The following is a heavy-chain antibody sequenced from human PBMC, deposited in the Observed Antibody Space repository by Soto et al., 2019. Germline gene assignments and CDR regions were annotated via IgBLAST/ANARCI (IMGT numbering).Heavy chain of an antibody. CDR3: ARDGCSPPSCWVL. V-gene: IGHV3-66*01. Sequence: GGSLRLSCAASGFTVSNNYMSWVRQAPGKGLEWVSLIYSGGSTFYADSVKGRFIISRDNSKNTLYLQMSRLTDEDTAVYYCARDGCSPPSCWVLWGQGSLVTVDS. D-gene: IGHD2-2*01. CDR2: IYSGGST. J-gene: IGHJ4*02. CDR1: GFTVSNNY.